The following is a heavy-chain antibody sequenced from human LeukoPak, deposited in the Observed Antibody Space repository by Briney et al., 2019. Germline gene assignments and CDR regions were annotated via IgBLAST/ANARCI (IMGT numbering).Heavy chain of an antibody. CDR2: FDPEDGET. D-gene: IGHD3-22*01. CDR1: GYTLTELS. J-gene: IGHJ3*02. CDR3: ATDGDYYDSSGYDAFDI. V-gene: IGHV1-24*01. Sequence: GAPVKVSCKVSGYTLTELSMHWVRQAPGKGLEWMGGFDPEDGETIYAQKFQGRVTMTEDTSTDTAYMELSSLRSEDTAVYYCATDGDYYDSSGYDAFDIWGQGTMVTVSS.